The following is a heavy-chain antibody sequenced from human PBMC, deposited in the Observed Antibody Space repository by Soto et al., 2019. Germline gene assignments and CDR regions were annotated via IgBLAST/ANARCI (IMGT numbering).Heavy chain of an antibody. V-gene: IGHV3-11*01. CDR2: IRSSGTTL. Sequence: SVGSLRLSCASSVCTFSDYYMGWIRDAPGKGLEWLSYIRSSGTTLSYAESVKGRFTISRDNAKNSMYLQMNSLRADDTAVYYCARAGTFVGYGMEVWGQGTTVSVS. J-gene: IGHJ6*01. CDR3: ARAGTFVGYGMEV. D-gene: IGHD1-26*01. CDR1: VCTFSDYY.